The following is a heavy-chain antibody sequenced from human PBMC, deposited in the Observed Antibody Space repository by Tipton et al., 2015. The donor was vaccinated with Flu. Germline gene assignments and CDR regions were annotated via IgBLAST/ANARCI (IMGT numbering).Heavy chain of an antibody. CDR1: GASIRSYY. CDR2: IYYSGTT. V-gene: IGHV4-59*12. Sequence: TLSLTCTVSGASIRSYYWSWIRQPPGKGLEWIGYIYYSGTTNYNPSLKSRVTMSLDASKNQFSLSLTSVTAADSAVYFCAKGRGAASSSGVFDSWGQGTLVTVSS. D-gene: IGHD6-6*01. CDR3: AKGRGAASSSGVFDS. J-gene: IGHJ4*02.